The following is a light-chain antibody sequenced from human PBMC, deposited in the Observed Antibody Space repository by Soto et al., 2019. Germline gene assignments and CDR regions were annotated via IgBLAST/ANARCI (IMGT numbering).Light chain of an antibody. CDR2: KAS. CDR3: QQSFT. Sequence: DIPMTQSPSTLSASVGDRVTITCRASQSISSWLAWYQQKPGKAPKLLIYKASTLESGVPSRFSGSGSGTEFTLTISSLQPDDFATYYCQQSFTFGPGTKVVIK. V-gene: IGKV1-5*03. CDR1: QSISSW. J-gene: IGKJ3*01.